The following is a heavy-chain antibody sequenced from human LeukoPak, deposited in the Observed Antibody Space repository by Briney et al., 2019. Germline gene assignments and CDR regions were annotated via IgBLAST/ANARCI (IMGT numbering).Heavy chain of an antibody. V-gene: IGHV4-59*01. CDR3: ARGGYFYDASGYLDLDY. D-gene: IGHD3-22*01. CDR2: IYNRGNT. Sequence: SETLSLTCTVSDSITTYSWTWIRQPPGKGLEWIGFIYNRGNTDYNPSLKSRVTMSADTSKNRFSLNLISVTPADTAVYYCARGGYFYDASGYLDLDYWGQGILVTVSS. CDR1: DSITTYS. J-gene: IGHJ4*02.